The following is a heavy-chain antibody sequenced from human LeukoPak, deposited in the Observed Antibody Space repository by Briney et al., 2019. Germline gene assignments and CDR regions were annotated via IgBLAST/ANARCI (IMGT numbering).Heavy chain of an antibody. V-gene: IGHV4-39*01. CDR3: ARLITIFEVATSDAFDI. Sequence: SETLSLTCTVSGGSISSSDYYWGWIRQPPGKGLEWIGSIYSSGATHYNPSLNSRVTISVDRSKNQLSVKLTSVTAADTAVYYCARLITIFEVATSDAFDIWGPGTVVTVSS. J-gene: IGHJ3*02. D-gene: IGHD3-3*01. CDR1: GGSISSSDYY. CDR2: IYSSGAT.